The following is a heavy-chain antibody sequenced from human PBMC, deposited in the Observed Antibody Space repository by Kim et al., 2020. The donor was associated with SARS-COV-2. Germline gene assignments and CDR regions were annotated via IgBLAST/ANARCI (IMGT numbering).Heavy chain of an antibody. V-gene: IGHV3-48*02. Sequence: GGSLRLSCAASGFTFSSYSMNWVRQAPGKGLEWVSYISSSSSTIYYADSVKGRFTISRDNAKNSLYLQMNSLRDEDTAVYYCARDLSQWLVKWEFDYWGQGTLVTVSS. CDR2: ISSSSSTI. CDR1: GFTFSSYS. D-gene: IGHD6-19*01. CDR3: ARDLSQWLVKWEFDY. J-gene: IGHJ4*02.